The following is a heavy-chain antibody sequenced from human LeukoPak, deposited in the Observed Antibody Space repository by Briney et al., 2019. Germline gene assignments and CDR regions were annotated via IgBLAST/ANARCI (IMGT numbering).Heavy chain of an antibody. V-gene: IGHV3-11*04. D-gene: IGHD3-3*01. J-gene: IGHJ1*01. CDR2: ISSSGSTI. CDR1: GFTFSDYY. CDR3: ARDQYDFWSGYYIYRVARVLQH. Sequence: GGSLRLSCAASGFTFSDYYMSWIRQAPGKGLEWVSYISSSGSTIYYADSVKGRFTISRDNAKNSLYLQMNSLRAEDTAVYYCARDQYDFWSGYYIYRVARVLQHWGQGTLVTVSS.